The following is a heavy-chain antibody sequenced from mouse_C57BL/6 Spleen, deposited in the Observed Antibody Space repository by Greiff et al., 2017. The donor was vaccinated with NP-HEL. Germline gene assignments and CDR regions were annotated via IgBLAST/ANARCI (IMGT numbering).Heavy chain of an antibody. D-gene: IGHD2-4*01. V-gene: IGHV1-55*01. CDR1: GYTFTSYW. CDR2: ICPGSGST. CDR3: ARMRDYDAWFAY. Sequence: QVQLQQPGAELVKPGASVKMSCKASGYTFTSYWITWVKQRPGQGLEWIGDICPGSGSTNYNEKFKSKATLTVDTSSSTAYMQLSSLTSEDSAVDYCARMRDYDAWFAYWGQGTLVTVSA. J-gene: IGHJ3*01.